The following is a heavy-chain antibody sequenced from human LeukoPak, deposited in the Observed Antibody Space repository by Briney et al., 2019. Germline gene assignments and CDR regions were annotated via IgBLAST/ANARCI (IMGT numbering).Heavy chain of an antibody. V-gene: IGHV4-61*01. CDR2: IYYSGST. J-gene: IGHJ4*02. D-gene: IGHD1-26*01. CDR1: GGSVSSGSYY. CDR3: ARDLTPIVGATYFDY. Sequence: SETLSLTCTVSGGSVSSGSYYWSWIRQPPGKGLEWIGYIYYSGSTNYNPSLKSRVTISVDTSKNQFSLKLSSVTAADTTVNYCARDLTPIVGATYFDYWGQGTLVTVSS.